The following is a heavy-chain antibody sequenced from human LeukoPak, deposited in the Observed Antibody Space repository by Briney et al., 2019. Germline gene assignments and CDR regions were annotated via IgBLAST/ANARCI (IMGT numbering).Heavy chain of an antibody. D-gene: IGHD1-14*01. CDR3: ARNTPSLTTYGMDV. V-gene: IGHV3-21*01. J-gene: IGHJ6*02. Sequence: PAGSLRLSCAVSGFTFSRYSMNWVRQAPGKGLEWVSVISGGSSSTFYADSVKGRFTISRDNAKSSLYLQMNSLRAEDTAVYYCARNTPSLTTYGMDVWGQGTTVTVSS. CDR2: ISGGSSST. CDR1: GFTFSRYS.